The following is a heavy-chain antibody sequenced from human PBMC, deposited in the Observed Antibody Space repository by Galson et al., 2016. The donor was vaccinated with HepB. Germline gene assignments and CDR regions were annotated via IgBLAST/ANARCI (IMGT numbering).Heavy chain of an antibody. Sequence: SETLSLTCTVSGISVSRGDYYWSWIRQPPGKGLEWIGYIYFRGDTNYKPSLRSRVTMSVDTSKNHFSLRLTSVTAADTAVYFCARATTTLDYWGQGTLVTVSS. CDR3: ARATTTLDY. J-gene: IGHJ4*02. CDR2: IYFRGDT. D-gene: IGHD1-1*01. V-gene: IGHV4-61*03. CDR1: GISVSRGDYY.